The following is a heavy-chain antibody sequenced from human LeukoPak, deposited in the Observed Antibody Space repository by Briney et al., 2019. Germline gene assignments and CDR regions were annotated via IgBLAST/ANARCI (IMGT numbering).Heavy chain of an antibody. V-gene: IGHV3-21*04. CDR3: ARYGDPNYYYYYMDV. CDR1: GFTFSSYS. Sequence: GGSLRLSCAASGFTFSSYSMNWVRQAPGKELEWVSSISTSSSYIYYADSVKGRFTISRDNAKNSLYLQMNSLRAEDTALYYCARYGDPNYYYYYMDVWGRGTTVTVSS. J-gene: IGHJ6*03. D-gene: IGHD4-17*01. CDR2: ISTSSSYI.